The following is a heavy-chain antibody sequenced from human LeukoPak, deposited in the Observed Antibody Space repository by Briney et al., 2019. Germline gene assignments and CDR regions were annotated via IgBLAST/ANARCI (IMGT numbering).Heavy chain of an antibody. D-gene: IGHD4-17*01. CDR2: IKEDGREK. CDR1: GFTFSSYW. CDR3: ARDSRSTLQGNGDYQIMDV. V-gene: IGHV3-7*01. J-gene: IGHJ6*04. Sequence: PGGSLRLSCAASGFTFSSYWMSWVRQAPGKGLEWVGSIKEDGREKYFVDSVKGRFTISRDNAKNSLYLQMNSLRAEDTAVYYCARDSRSTLQGNGDYQIMDVWGKGATVTVSS.